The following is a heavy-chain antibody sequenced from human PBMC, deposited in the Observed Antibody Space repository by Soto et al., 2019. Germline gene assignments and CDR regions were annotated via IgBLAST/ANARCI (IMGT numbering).Heavy chain of an antibody. CDR3: ARRGDYDGSGGFDF. CDR1: GGTFSSYA. Sequence: QVQLVQSGAEVKKPGSSVKVSCKASGGTFSSYAISWVRQAPGQGLEWMGGIIPIFGTANYAQKFQGRVKXXAXEXXSPAYMELSSLRSEDTAVDYCARRGDYDGSGGFDFWGQGTLVTVSS. J-gene: IGHJ4*02. D-gene: IGHD3-10*01. CDR2: IIPIFGTA. V-gene: IGHV1-69*12.